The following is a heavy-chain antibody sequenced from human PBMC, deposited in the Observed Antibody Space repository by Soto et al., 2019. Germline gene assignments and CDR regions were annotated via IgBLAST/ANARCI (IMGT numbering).Heavy chain of an antibody. CDR1: GYTFTSYY. V-gene: IGHV1-46*03. D-gene: IGHD3-10*01. J-gene: IGHJ2*01. CDR3: ARDYFGSGSSPGWYFDL. Sequence: QVQLVQSGAEVKKPGASVKVSCKASGYTFTSYYMHWVRQAPGQGLEWMGIINPSGGSTSYAQKFQGRVTMTMDTSTSTVYMGLSSLRSEDTAVYYCARDYFGSGSSPGWYFDLWGRGTLVTVSS. CDR2: INPSGGST.